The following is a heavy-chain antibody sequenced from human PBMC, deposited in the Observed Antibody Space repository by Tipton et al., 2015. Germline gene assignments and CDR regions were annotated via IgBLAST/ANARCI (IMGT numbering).Heavy chain of an antibody. D-gene: IGHD4-23*01. CDR3: ARARGRHGGLFDS. CDR2: IQCSGST. Sequence: TLSLTCTVSGGSVTSGSYYWSWIRQPPGKELEWIGYIQCSGSTNYNPSLKSRVTISVDTSKTQFSLKMSSVTASDTAVYYCARARGRHGGLFDSWGQGILVTVSS. J-gene: IGHJ4*02. CDR1: GGSVTSGSYY. V-gene: IGHV4-61*01.